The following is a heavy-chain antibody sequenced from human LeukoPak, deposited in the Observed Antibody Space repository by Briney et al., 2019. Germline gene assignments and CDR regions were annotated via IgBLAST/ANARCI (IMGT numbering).Heavy chain of an antibody. J-gene: IGHJ4*02. CDR1: GFTFSSAW. D-gene: IGHD6-19*01. Sequence: GGSLRLSCAASGFTFSSAWMSWVRQAPGKGLEWVGRIKSKTDGGTTVYAAPVKGRFTISRDDSKNTLYLQMNSLKTEDTAVYHCTTDPQQWLVPSIDYWGQGTLVTVSS. CDR2: IKSKTDGGTT. V-gene: IGHV3-15*01. CDR3: TTDPQQWLVPSIDY.